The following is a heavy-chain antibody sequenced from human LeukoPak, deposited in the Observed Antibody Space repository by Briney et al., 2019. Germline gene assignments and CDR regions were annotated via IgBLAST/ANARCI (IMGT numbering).Heavy chain of an antibody. CDR2: ITNNGGRT. J-gene: IGHJ4*02. V-gene: IGHV3-64*01. CDR1: GFTFSSYT. CDR3: ARDPLPSTTGLYFNT. Sequence: GSLRLSCVASGFTFSSYTMHWVRQAPGKGLEYVSGITNNGGRTYYANSVKDRFTISRDNSKSTLYLQMGSLRLEDMAVYYCARDPLPSTTGLYFNTWGQGALVTVSS. D-gene: IGHD1-1*01.